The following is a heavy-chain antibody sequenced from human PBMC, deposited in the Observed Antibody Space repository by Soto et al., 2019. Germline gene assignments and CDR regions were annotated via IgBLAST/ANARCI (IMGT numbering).Heavy chain of an antibody. J-gene: IGHJ3*02. CDR2: ISSSGSTI. D-gene: IGHD3-22*01. CDR3: ASAPYYYDSSGYWNDAFDI. V-gene: IGHV3-11*01. Sequence: QVQLVESGGGLVKPGGSLRLSCAASGFTFSDYYMSWIRQAPGKGLEWVSYISSSGSTIYYADSVKGRFTISRDNAKNSLYLQMNSLRAEDTAVYYCASAPYYYDSSGYWNDAFDIWGQGTMVTVSS. CDR1: GFTFSDYY.